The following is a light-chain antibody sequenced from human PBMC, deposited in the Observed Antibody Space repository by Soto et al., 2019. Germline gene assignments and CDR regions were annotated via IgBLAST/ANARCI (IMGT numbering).Light chain of an antibody. J-gene: IGLJ3*02. V-gene: IGLV2-14*01. CDR2: EVS. CDR3: SSYTTTTAWV. Sequence: QSALTQPASVSGSPGQSITISCTGSSSDVGAYKYVSWFQQHPGKAPKLIIYEVSNLPSGVSDRFSGSKSGNTASLTISGLQAEDEADYHCSSYTTTTAWVFGGGTKVTGL. CDR1: SSDVGAYKY.